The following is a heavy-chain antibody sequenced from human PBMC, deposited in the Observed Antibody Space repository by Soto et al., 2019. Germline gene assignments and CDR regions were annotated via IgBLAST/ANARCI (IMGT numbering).Heavy chain of an antibody. Sequence: QVQLVQSGAEVRKPGASVKVSCKASGYPYTNSYMHWVRQAPGQGLEWIGWIHPNTGGTNYAQKFQGRVTMTRDTCVSTVSMDLNRLTSDDTAIYFCASDFRTRGWFRQAGNFAMDVWGQGTTVTVS. V-gene: IGHV1-2*02. CDR3: ASDFRTRGWFRQAGNFAMDV. D-gene: IGHD6-19*01. CDR1: GYPYTNSY. J-gene: IGHJ6*02. CDR2: IHPNTGGT.